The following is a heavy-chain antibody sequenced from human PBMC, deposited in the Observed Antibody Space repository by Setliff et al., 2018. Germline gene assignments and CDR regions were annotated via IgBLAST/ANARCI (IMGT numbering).Heavy chain of an antibody. CDR2: TIPLFGTT. J-gene: IGHJ6*03. D-gene: IGHD2-21*01. CDR3: AREGVHTWSSTDYHYYMDV. Sequence: SVKVSCKASGATFSSHGTSWVRQAPGQGLEWMGGTIPLFGTTDYAQKFQGRVTIMTDESTSTAYMELSSLTSEDTAVYYCAREGVHTWSSTDYHYYMDVWGRGTTVTVSS. CDR1: GATFSSHG. V-gene: IGHV1-69*05.